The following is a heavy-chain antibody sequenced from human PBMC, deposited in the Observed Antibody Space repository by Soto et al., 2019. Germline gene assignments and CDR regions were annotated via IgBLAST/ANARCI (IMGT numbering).Heavy chain of an antibody. CDR3: AKDMGDWFEP. V-gene: IGHV3-30*18. CDR2: ISYDGSNK. D-gene: IGHD3-10*01. Sequence: PGGSRRRSWAASGFTFSSYVMHWVRQAPGKGLEWVAVISYDGSNKYYADSVNGRFTISRDNSKNTLYLQMNSLRAEDTAVYYCAKDMGDWFEPCGQGTMVTVSS. CDR1: GFTFSSYV. J-gene: IGHJ5*02.